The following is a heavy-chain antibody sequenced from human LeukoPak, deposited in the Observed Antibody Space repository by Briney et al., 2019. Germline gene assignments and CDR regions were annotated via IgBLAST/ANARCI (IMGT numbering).Heavy chain of an antibody. CDR2: IYTSGST. D-gene: IGHD1-26*01. J-gene: IGHJ4*02. CDR1: GGPISSYY. CDR3: ARENSGSYREFDY. V-gene: IGHV4-4*07. Sequence: SETLSLTCTVSGGPISSYYWSWIRQPAGKGLERIGRIYTSGSTNYNASLKSRVSMSVDTSKNQFSLKLSSVTAADTAVFYCARENSGSYREFDYWGQGTLVTVSS.